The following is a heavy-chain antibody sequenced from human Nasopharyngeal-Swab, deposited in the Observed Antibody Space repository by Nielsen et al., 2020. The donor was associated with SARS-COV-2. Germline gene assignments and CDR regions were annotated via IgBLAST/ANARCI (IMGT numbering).Heavy chain of an antibody. V-gene: IGHV2-5*02. Sequence: SGPTLVQPTETLTLTCNFSGFSLTASRVGVGWIRQPPGKAPEWLALIYGDDDKRYSPSLGSRLTITKDTSENQVVLTMTNMDPVDTATYFCAHIDKTGSYSRWFDYWGQGTLVTVSS. CDR2: IYGDDDK. J-gene: IGHJ4*02. D-gene: IGHD3-9*01. CDR3: AHIDKTGSYSRWFDY. CDR1: GFSLTASRVG.